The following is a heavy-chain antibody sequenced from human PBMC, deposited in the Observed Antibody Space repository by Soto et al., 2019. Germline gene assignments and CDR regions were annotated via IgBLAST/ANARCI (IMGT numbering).Heavy chain of an antibody. V-gene: IGHV4-39*01. CDR1: DGSISTRDYY. D-gene: IGHD3-9*01. CDR2: LSSGLST. J-gene: IGHJ4*02. Sequence: SETLSLTCSVSDGSISTRDYYWGWIRQPPGKGLEWIASLSSGLSTYYSPSLKSRVTVREDTSKNQIRLRLTSVTAADTAVYYCESLYWLLSGYEGSFSLDLWGQGTLVTFSS. CDR3: ESLYWLLSGYEGSFSLDL.